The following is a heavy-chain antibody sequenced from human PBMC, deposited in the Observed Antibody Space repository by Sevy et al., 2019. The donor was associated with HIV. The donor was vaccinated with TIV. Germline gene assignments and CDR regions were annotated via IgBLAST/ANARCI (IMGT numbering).Heavy chain of an antibody. J-gene: IGHJ4*02. CDR2: IIPIFGTA. V-gene: IGHV1-69*06. CDR3: ARVYYDYVWGSYRYVPHFDY. D-gene: IGHD3-16*02. Sequence: ASVKVSCKASGGTFSSYAISWVRQAPGQGLEWMGGIIPIFGTANYAQKFQGRVTITADKSTSTAYMEPSSLRSEDTAVYYCARVYYDYVWGSYRYVPHFDYWGQGTLVTVSS. CDR1: GGTFSSYA.